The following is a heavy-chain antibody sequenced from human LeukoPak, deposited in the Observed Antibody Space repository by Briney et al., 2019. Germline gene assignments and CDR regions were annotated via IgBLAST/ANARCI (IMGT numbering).Heavy chain of an antibody. CDR2: VNPNLGGT. D-gene: IGHD2-2*01. Sequence: ASVKVSCKASGYTFTDYYIHWVRQAPGQGLEWMGWVNPNLGGTNYAQKFQGRVTMTRDTSISTAYMELSRLTSDDTAVYYCARESCSSTNCYVRTLNSFDPWGQGTLVSVSS. J-gene: IGHJ5*02. CDR3: ARESCSSTNCYVRTLNSFDP. CDR1: GYTFTDYY. V-gene: IGHV1-2*02.